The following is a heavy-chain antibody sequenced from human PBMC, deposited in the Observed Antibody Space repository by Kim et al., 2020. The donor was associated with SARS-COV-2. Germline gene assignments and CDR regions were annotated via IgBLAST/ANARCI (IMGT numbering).Heavy chain of an antibody. CDR1: GFTFSSYW. D-gene: IGHD3-10*01. J-gene: IGHJ5*02. CDR2: IKEDGSEK. Sequence: GGSLRLSCAASGFTFSSYWMSWVRQAPGKGLEWVANIKEDGSEKYYVDSVKGRFTISRDNAKNSLYLQMNSLRAEDTAVYYCARDLGFGDRYNWFDPWGQGTLVTVSS. V-gene: IGHV3-7*01. CDR3: ARDLGFGDRYNWFDP.